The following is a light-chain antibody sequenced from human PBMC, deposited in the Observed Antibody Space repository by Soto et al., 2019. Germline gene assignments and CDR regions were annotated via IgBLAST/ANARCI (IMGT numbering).Light chain of an antibody. CDR3: QQYYSSPFT. V-gene: IGKV4-1*01. CDR2: WAS. CDR1: QPVLYNSNKKNY. J-gene: IGKJ4*01. Sequence: DIVMTQSPDSLAVSLGEGATINCKSSQPVLYNSNKKNYLVWYQQKPGQPPKLLISWASSRESGVPERFSGSGSGTDFTLTITSLQAEDVAVYYCQQYYSSPFTFGGGTKVEIK.